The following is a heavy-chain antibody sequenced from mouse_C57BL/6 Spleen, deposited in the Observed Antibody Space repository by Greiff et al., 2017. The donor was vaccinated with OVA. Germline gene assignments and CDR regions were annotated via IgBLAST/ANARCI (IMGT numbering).Heavy chain of an antibody. CDR1: GYAFSSSW. D-gene: IGHD1-1*02. J-gene: IGHJ1*03. V-gene: IGHV1-82*01. CDR2: IYPGDGDT. Sequence: VQLKQSGPELVKPGASVKISCKASGYAFSSSWMNWVKPRPGKGLEWIGRIYPGDGDTNYNGKFKGKATLTADKSSSTAYMQLSSLTSEDSAVYFCARLEVDWYFDVWGTGTTVTVSS. CDR3: ARLEVDWYFDV.